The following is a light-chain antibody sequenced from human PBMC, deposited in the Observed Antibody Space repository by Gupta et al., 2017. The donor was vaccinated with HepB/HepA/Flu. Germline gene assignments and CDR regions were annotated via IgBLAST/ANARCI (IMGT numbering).Light chain of an antibody. CDR3: QQDNSYCT. Sequence: DIQMTQSPSTLSASVGDRVTITCRASQSISSWLAWYQQKPEKAPKLLIYKASSLESGVPSRFSGSGAGTEFTLTSSSLQPDDFANYYGQQDNSYCTFGQGTQVEIK. CDR1: QSISSW. CDR2: KAS. J-gene: IGKJ5*01. V-gene: IGKV1-5*03.